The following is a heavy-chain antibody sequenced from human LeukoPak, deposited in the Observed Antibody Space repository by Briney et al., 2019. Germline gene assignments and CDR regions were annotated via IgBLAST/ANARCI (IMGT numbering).Heavy chain of an antibody. D-gene: IGHD6-13*01. CDR3: ARVGAAVLDYYYGMDV. J-gene: IGHJ6*04. Sequence: ASVKVSCKASGYTFTSYGISWVRQAPGQGLEWMGWISAYNGNTNYAQKLQGRVTMTTGTSTSTAYMELRSLRSDDTAVYYCARVGAAVLDYYYGMDVWGKGTTVTVSS. CDR1: GYTFTSYG. CDR2: ISAYNGNT. V-gene: IGHV1-18*04.